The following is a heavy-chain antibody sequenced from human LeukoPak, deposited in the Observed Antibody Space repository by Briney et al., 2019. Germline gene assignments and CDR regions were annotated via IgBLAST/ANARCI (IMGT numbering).Heavy chain of an antibody. V-gene: IGHV6-1*01. J-gene: IGHJ4*02. CDR2: TYYRSKLYN. Sequence: SQTLSLTCALSGDSLSSNSAAWNWIRQSPSRGLEWLGRTYYRSKLYNDYAVSVKSRITNNPDTSKNQFSLQLNSVTPEDTAVYYCARGNGDTIFGVVIKPYYFDYWGQGTLVTVSS. CDR3: ARGNGDTIFGVVIKPYYFDY. CDR1: GDSLSSNSAA. D-gene: IGHD3-3*01.